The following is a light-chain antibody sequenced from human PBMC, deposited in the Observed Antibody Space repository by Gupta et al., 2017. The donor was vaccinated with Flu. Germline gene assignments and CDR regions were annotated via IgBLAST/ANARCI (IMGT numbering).Light chain of an antibody. V-gene: IGKV3-20*01. Sequence: EIVLTQPPGTLSLSPGERATLSCRASQSVSSSSLAWYQQKPGQAPRLLIYGASSRATGIPDRFSGSGSATDFTLTISRLEPEDFAVYYCQQYGTSLPLTFGGGTKVEIK. J-gene: IGKJ4*01. CDR1: QSVSSSS. CDR3: QQYGTSLPLT. CDR2: GAS.